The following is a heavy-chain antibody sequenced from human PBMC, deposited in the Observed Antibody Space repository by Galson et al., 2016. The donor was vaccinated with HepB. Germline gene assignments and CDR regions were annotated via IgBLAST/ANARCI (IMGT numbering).Heavy chain of an antibody. V-gene: IGHV3-20*04. CDR2: MNWHTGKT. D-gene: IGHD6-19*01. Sequence: SLRLSCAASGFAIEEYGMSWVRQAPGKGLEWVSGMNWHTGKTDYAESVKGRFTISRDNAENSLYLQMSSLRVEDTALYYCARRQPGYSSGWTPRNGFDIWGQGTMVTVS. J-gene: IGHJ3*02. CDR3: ARRQPGYSSGWTPRNGFDI. CDR1: GFAIEEYG.